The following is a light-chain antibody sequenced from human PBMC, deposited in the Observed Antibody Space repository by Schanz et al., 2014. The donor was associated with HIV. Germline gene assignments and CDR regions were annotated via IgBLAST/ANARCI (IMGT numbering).Light chain of an antibody. Sequence: EAVLTQSPATLSAYPGERVTLSCRTTQIISTSLAWYQQRPGQPPRLLLYGASSRATGILDRFSGSGSGTDFTLTISGLEPQDFAVYYCQQYGVSPPWTFGQGTKVEVK. J-gene: IGKJ1*01. CDR3: QQYGVSPPWT. CDR1: QIISTS. V-gene: IGKV3-20*01. CDR2: GAS.